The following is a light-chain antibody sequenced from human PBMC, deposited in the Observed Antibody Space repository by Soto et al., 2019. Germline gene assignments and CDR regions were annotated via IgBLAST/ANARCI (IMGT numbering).Light chain of an antibody. J-gene: IGKJ1*01. V-gene: IGKV3-20*01. CDR3: QQYGTSPRGT. CDR2: GAS. CDR1: QSVSSTF. Sequence: DIVLTQSPGTLSLSPGERATLSCRASQSVSSTFFAWYQQKPGQAPRFLMFGASNRATGIPDRFSGSGSGTDFTLTISRLEPEDFAMYYCQQYGTSPRGTFGQGTKVEVK.